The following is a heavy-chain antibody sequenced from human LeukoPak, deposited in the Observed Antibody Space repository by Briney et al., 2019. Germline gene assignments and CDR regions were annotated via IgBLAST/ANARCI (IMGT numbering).Heavy chain of an antibody. Sequence: SETVSLTCTVSGGSISSYYWNWIRQPPGKGLEWIGYIYYSGSTNYKPSLKSRVTISVDTSKNQFSLKLSSVTAADTAVYYCARDSPTSDAFDIWGQGTMVTVPS. CDR2: IYYSGST. V-gene: IGHV4-59*01. CDR1: GGSISSYY. J-gene: IGHJ3*02. CDR3: ARDSPTSDAFDI.